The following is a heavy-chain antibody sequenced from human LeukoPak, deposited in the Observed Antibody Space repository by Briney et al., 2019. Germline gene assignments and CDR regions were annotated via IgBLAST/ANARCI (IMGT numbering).Heavy chain of an antibody. CDR3: ARGLLEWLLSEYYFDY. D-gene: IGHD3-3*01. CDR2: ISSSSSYI. J-gene: IGHJ4*02. V-gene: IGHV3-21*04. Sequence: GGSLRLSCAASGFTFSSYSMNWVRQAPGKGLEWVSSISSSSSYIYYADSVKGRFTISRDNAKNSLYLQMNSLKASDTAMYYCARGLLEWLLSEYYFDYWGQGTLVTVSS. CDR1: GFTFSSYS.